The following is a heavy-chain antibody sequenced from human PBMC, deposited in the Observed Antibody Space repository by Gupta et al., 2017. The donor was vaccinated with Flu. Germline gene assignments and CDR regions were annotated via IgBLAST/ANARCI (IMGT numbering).Heavy chain of an antibody. J-gene: IGHJ3*02. Sequence: QLQLQESGPGLVKPSETLSLTCTVSGGSISSSSYYWGWIRQPPGKGLEWIGSIYYSGSTYYNPSLKSRVTISVDTSKNQFSLKLSSVTAADTAVYYCARQVVGYDSSDGDAFDIWGQGTMVTVSS. CDR2: IYYSGST. CDR3: ARQVVGYDSSDGDAFDI. CDR1: GGSISSSSYY. V-gene: IGHV4-39*01. D-gene: IGHD3-22*01.